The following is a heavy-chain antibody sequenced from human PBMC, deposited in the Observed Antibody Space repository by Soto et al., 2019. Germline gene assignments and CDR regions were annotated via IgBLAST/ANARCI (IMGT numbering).Heavy chain of an antibody. Sequence: PGGSLRLSCAASGFTFSSYGMHWVRQAPGKGLEWVAVIWYDGSNKYYADSVKGRFTISRDNSKNTLYLQMNSLRAEDTAVYYCAKGIVVVPAAYFDYWGQGTLVTVSS. J-gene: IGHJ4*02. V-gene: IGHV3-33*06. CDR1: GFTFSSYG. CDR3: AKGIVVVPAAYFDY. CDR2: IWYDGSNK. D-gene: IGHD2-2*01.